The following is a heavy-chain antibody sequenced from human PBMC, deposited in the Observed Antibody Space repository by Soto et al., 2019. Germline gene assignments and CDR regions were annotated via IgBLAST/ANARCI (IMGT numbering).Heavy chain of an antibody. CDR2: VYSNGHT. D-gene: IGHD2-8*01. J-gene: IGHJ4*02. V-gene: IGHV4-39*01. Sequence: QLQLQESGPGLVKPSETLSLTCTVSGDSISNKNYHWGWTRQPPGKGLEWIGTVYSNGHTYYNPSLTSRLAVAVDTSKNQFSLSLISVTAADTAMYFCAGLTNGRPGDSWGQGTLVTVSS. CDR1: GDSISNKNYH. CDR3: AGLTNGRPGDS.